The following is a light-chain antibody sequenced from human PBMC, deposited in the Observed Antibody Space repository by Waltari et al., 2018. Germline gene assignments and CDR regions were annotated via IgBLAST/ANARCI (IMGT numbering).Light chain of an antibody. Sequence: IVVTQSLAALSLSPGERATLSCRASQTISTYLAWYQQKPGQAPRLLIYDASKRAPAIPVRFSGSGYGTDFTLTINSLEPEDFAVYYCQQRFTWPPFTFGGGTKIEIK. CDR3: QQRFTWPPFT. CDR2: DAS. CDR1: QTISTY. J-gene: IGKJ4*01. V-gene: IGKV3-11*01.